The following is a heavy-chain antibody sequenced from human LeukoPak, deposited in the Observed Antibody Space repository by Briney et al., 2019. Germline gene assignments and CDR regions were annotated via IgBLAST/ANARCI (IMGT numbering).Heavy chain of an antibody. J-gene: IGHJ4*02. CDR2: IKQDGSEK. D-gene: IGHD3-10*01. CDR3: ARVYYYGSGSYSDYFDY. Sequence: PGGSLRLSCAASGFTFSSYWMSWVRQAPGKGLEWVANIKQDGSEKYYVDSVKGRFTISRDSAKNSLYLQMNSLRAEDTAVYYCARVYYYGSGSYSDYFDYWGQGTLVTVSS. CDR1: GFTFSSYW. V-gene: IGHV3-7*04.